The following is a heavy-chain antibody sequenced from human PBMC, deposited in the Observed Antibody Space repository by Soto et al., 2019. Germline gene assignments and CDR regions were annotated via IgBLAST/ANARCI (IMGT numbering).Heavy chain of an antibody. V-gene: IGHV4-59*01. Sequence: SETLSLTCTVSGGSISSYYWSWIRQPPGKGLEWIGYIYYSGSTNYNPSLKSRVTISVDTSKNQFSLKLSSVTAADTAVYYCAREAGYSYGSYYYYYYGLDVWGQGTTVTVSS. CDR2: IYYSGST. D-gene: IGHD5-18*01. J-gene: IGHJ6*02. CDR1: GGSISSYY. CDR3: AREAGYSYGSYYYYYYGLDV.